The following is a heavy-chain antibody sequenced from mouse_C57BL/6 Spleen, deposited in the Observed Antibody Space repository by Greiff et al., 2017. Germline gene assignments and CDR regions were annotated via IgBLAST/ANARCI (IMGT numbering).Heavy chain of an antibody. CDR3: ARGDWDGVDY. D-gene: IGHD4-1*01. V-gene: IGHV1-55*01. Sequence: VQLQPPGAELVPPGASVKMSCKASGYTFTSYWLTWVKPRPGQGVGWIGDISPGSGSTNYNEKFKSKATLTVDTSSSTACMQLSSLTSEDSAVYYWARGDWDGVDYWGQGTTLTVSS. CDR1: GYTFTSYW. J-gene: IGHJ2*01. CDR2: ISPGSGST.